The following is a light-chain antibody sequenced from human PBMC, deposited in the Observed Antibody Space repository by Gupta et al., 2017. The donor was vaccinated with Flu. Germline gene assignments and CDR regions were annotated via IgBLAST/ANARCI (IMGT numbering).Light chain of an antibody. Sequence: ETLMTQSPATLSLSLGERATRSCRASQKINSNLAWYQQNPGQAPRLLGYGASTRATGIPGRFNGSGSGTEFTLSISNLRSEDSAVYYCQQYNDWPPGFTFGPGTRVDLK. CDR1: QKINSN. CDR2: GAS. J-gene: IGKJ3*01. CDR3: QQYNDWPPGFT. V-gene: IGKV3D-15*01.